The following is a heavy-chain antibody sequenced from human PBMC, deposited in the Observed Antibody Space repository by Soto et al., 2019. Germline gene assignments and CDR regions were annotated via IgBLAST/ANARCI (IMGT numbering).Heavy chain of an antibody. CDR3: AREYDYDSPAPD. V-gene: IGHV3-66*01. J-gene: IGHJ4*02. CDR1: GFTVSSNY. D-gene: IGHD3-16*01. Sequence: GGSLRLSCAASGFTVSSNYMSWVRQAPGKGLEWVSVIYSGGSTYYADSVKGRFTISRDNSKNTLYLQMNSLRAEDTAVYYCAREYDYDSPAPDWGQGTLVTVSS. CDR2: IYSGGST.